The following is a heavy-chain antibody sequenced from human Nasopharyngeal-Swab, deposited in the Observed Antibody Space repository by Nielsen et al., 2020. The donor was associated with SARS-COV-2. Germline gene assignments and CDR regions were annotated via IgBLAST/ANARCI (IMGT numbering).Heavy chain of an antibody. CDR3: ARGLGKQITIFEVVIAYNWFDP. D-gene: IGHD3-3*01. V-gene: IGHV4-34*01. J-gene: IGHJ5*02. CDR2: INHSGST. Sequence: WIRQPPGKGLEWIGEINHSGSTNYNPSLKSRVTISVDASKNQFSLKLSSVTAADTAVYYRARGLGKQITIFEVVIAYNWFDPWGQGTLVTVSS.